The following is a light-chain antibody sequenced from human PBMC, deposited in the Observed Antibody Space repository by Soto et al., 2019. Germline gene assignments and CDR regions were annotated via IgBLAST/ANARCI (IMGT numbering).Light chain of an antibody. V-gene: IGKV1-9*01. CDR3: EQVNSYPRT. Sequence: IQLPQSPTSLSASVGDRVTITCRASQGISSCLAWYQQKPGKAPKLLIYAASTLQNGVPSRFSGSVSGTDFTHTVSRLQPEDFAADDCEQVNSYPRTFGPGTIVDIK. CDR2: AAS. CDR1: QGISSC. J-gene: IGKJ3*01.